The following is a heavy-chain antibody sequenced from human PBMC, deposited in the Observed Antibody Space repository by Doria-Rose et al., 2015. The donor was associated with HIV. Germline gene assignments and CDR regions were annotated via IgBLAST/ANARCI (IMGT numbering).Heavy chain of an antibody. CDR3: ARGEVGATFDP. CDR2: TYYRSKWYN. J-gene: IGHJ5*02. V-gene: IGHV6-1*01. Sequence: IRQSPSRGLEWLGRTYYRSKWYNDYAVSAKSRITINPDTSKNQFSLQLNSVTPEDTAVYYCARGEVGATFDPRGQGTLVTVSS. D-gene: IGHD1-26*01.